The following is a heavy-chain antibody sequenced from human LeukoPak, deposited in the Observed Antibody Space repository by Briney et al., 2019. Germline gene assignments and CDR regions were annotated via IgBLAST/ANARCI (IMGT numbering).Heavy chain of an antibody. CDR2: IIPIFGTA. CDR3: ARVEGLILGWFDP. J-gene: IGHJ5*02. Sequence: SVKVSCKASGGTFSSYAISWVRQAPGQGLEWMGGIIPIFGTANYAQKFQGRVTITADESTSTAYMELSSLRSEDTAVYYCARVEGLILGWFDPRGQGTLVTVSS. CDR1: GGTFSSYA. V-gene: IGHV1-69*13. D-gene: IGHD1-26*01.